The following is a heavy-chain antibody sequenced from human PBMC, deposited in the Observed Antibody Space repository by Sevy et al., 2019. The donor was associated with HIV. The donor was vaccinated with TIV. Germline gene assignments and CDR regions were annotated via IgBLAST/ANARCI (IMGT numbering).Heavy chain of an antibody. J-gene: IGHJ4*02. Sequence: GGSLRLSCAVSGFTFSNAWMNWVRQAPGTGLQWVGLIKSKIDGETTDYVAPVKGRFTISRDDSRNTLYLQMNSLKTEDTGVYYCATAPGYYDSAPFDYWGRGTLVTVSS. CDR2: IKSKIDGETT. CDR1: GFTFSNAW. V-gene: IGHV3-15*01. CDR3: ATAPGYYDSAPFDY. D-gene: IGHD3-22*01.